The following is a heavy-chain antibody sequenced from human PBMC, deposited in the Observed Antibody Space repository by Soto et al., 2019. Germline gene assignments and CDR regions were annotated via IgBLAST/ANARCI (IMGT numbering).Heavy chain of an antibody. CDR3: ANIEMATTNLTFDY. D-gene: IGHD5-12*01. J-gene: IGHJ4*02. Sequence: QVQLVESGGGVVQPGRSLRLSCAASGFTFSSYGMHWVRQAPGKGLEWVAVISYDGSNKYYADSVKGRFTISRDNSKNTLYLQMNSLRAEDTAVYYCANIEMATTNLTFDYWGQGTLVTVSS. V-gene: IGHV3-30*18. CDR1: GFTFSSYG. CDR2: ISYDGSNK.